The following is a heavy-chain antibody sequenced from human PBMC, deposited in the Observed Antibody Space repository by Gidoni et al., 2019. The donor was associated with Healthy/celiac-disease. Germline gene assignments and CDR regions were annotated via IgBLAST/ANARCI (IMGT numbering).Heavy chain of an antibody. J-gene: IGHJ4*02. Sequence: EVQLVQSGAEVKKPGESLRISCKGSGYSFTSYWISWVRQMPGRGLEWMGRIAPSDSYTNYSPSFQGHVTISADKSISTAYLQWSSLKASDTAMYYCARHYDSSGYYGYWGQGTLVTVSS. CDR2: IAPSDSYT. CDR3: ARHYDSSGYYGY. D-gene: IGHD3-22*01. V-gene: IGHV5-10-1*03. CDR1: GYSFTSYW.